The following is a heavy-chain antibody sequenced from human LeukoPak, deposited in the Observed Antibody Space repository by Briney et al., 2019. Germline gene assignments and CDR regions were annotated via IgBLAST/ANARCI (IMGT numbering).Heavy chain of an antibody. CDR2: ISASGDTT. CDR1: GFTFRNYY. CDR3: ARDPSWEILSYFDY. D-gene: IGHD1-26*01. Sequence: GGSLRLSCAASGFTFRNYYMTWIRQAPGKGLEWVSYISASGDTTFYGDSVRGRFTISRDNAKNSLYLDMSTLKAEDTAVYYCARDPSWEILSYFDYWGQGTLDTVSS. J-gene: IGHJ4*02. V-gene: IGHV3-11*04.